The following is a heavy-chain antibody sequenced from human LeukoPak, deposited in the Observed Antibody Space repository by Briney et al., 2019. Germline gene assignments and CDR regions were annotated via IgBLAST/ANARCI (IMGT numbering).Heavy chain of an antibody. CDR3: AKVAAAPIPQGWFDP. V-gene: IGHV3-9*01. CDR1: GFTFDDYA. CDR2: ISWNSGSI. J-gene: IGHJ5*02. Sequence: PGGSLRLSCAASGFTFDDYAMHWVRQAPGKGLEWVSGISWNSGSIGYADSVKGRFTISRDNAKNSLYLQMNSLRAEDTAVYYCAKVAAAPIPQGWFDPWGQGTLVTVSS. D-gene: IGHD6-13*01.